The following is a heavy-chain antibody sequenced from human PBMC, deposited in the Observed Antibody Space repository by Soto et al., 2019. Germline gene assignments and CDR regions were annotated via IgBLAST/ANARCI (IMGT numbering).Heavy chain of an antibody. CDR1: GGTFSSYA. CDR3: ARGILHDYGGPNWFDP. D-gene: IGHD4-17*01. V-gene: IGHV1-69*13. Sequence: AASVKVSCKASGGTFSSYAISGVRQAPGQGLEWMGGIIPIFGTANYAQKFQGRVTITADESTSTAYMELSSLRSEDTAVYYCARGILHDYGGPNWFDPWGQGTLVTVSS. J-gene: IGHJ5*02. CDR2: IIPIFGTA.